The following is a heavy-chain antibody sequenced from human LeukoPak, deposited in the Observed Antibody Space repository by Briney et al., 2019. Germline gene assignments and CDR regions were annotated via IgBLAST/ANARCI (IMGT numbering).Heavy chain of an antibody. J-gene: IGHJ4*02. CDR3: ARHVSGYGSGTDY. CDR1: GDSISSSYYY. D-gene: IGHD3-10*01. CDR2: IYSSGST. Sequence: PSETLSLTCTVSGDSISSSYYYWGWIRQPPGKGLEWIGTIYSSGSTYYNPSLKSRVTISVDTAKNQFSLKLSSVTAADTAVYYCARHVSGYGSGTDYWGRGTLVTVSS. V-gene: IGHV4-39*01.